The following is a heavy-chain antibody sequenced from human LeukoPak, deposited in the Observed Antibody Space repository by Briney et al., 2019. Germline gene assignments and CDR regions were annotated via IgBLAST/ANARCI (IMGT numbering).Heavy chain of an antibody. D-gene: IGHD2-15*01. CDR2: ISGSGSSI. CDR3: LRCSYSGGSCPDY. Sequence: GGSLRLSCAASGFTFSDYYMSWIRQAPGKGLEWVSYISGSGSSIYYPDSVKGRFTISRDNAKNTLYLQMNSLRVEDTAVYYCLRCSYSGGSCPDYWGQGTLVTVSS. V-gene: IGHV3-11*04. J-gene: IGHJ4*02. CDR1: GFTFSDYY.